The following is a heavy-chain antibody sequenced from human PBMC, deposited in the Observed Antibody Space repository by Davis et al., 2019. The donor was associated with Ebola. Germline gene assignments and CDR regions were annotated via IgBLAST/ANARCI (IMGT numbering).Heavy chain of an antibody. V-gene: IGHV3-11*05. CDR1: GFTFSDYY. D-gene: IGHD2-21*02. CDR2: ISSSSSYI. CDR3: ARVSSSGGDCSN. J-gene: IGHJ4*02. Sequence: GESLKISCAASGFTFSDYYMSWIRQAPGKGLEWVSSISSSSSYIYYADSVKGRFTISRDNAKNSLYLQMNSLRADDTAVYFCARVSSSGGDCSNWGQGTLVTVSS.